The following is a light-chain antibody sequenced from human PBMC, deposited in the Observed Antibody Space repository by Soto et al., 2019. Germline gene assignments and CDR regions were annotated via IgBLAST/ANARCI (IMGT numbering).Light chain of an antibody. V-gene: IGKV3-20*01. Sequence: EIVLTQSPGTLSLSPGERATLSCRASQSVTSSYLAWYQHKRGQAPRLLIYGASSRATGIPDRFGGSGSGPDFTLTISRLEPEDFAVYYCQQYGSSPPYTFGQGTKLEIK. CDR3: QQYGSSPPYT. CDR1: QSVTSSY. J-gene: IGKJ2*01. CDR2: GAS.